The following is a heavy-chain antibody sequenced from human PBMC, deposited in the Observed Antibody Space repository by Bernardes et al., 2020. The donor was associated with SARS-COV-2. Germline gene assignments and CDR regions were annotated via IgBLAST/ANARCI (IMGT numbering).Heavy chain of an antibody. CDR2: IWHDGSRE. Sequence: GGSLRLSCAASGFTFRDYTMHWVRQAPGKGLEWVAVIWHDGSREYYVDSVKGRFAISRDNSNNTLYLQMNHLRVEDTALYRCATEDGEWLESWGQGTLVTVSS. J-gene: IGHJ5*01. CDR1: GFTFRDYT. D-gene: IGHD4-17*01. V-gene: IGHV3-33*01. CDR3: ATEDGEWLES.